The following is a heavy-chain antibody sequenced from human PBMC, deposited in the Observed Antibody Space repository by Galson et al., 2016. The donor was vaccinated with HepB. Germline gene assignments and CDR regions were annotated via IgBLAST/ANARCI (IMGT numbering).Heavy chain of an antibody. Sequence: SVKVSCKVSGGTFSSYAITWVRQAPGQGFEWMGRIIPMLGVPNYAQEFQDGLKIAAAQSTSTVVLELSSLRSGDTAVYYCTRVAGSGNHCHLAYWGQGTLVIVPS. CDR1: GGTFSSYA. CDR2: IIPMLGVP. CDR3: TRVAGSGNHCHLAY. J-gene: IGHJ4*02. D-gene: IGHD6-19*01. V-gene: IGHV1-69*04.